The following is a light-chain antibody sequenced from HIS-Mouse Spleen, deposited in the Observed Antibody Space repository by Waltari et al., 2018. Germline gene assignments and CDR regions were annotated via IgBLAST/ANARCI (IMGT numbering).Light chain of an antibody. Sequence: SSELTQDPAVSVALGQTVRIPCQGDSLRSYYPTGYQKKPGQAPVLVIYGKNNRPSGIPDRFSGSSSGNTASLTITGAQAEDEADYYCNSRDSSGNHVVFGGGTKLTVL. V-gene: IGLV3-19*01. CDR1: SLRSYY. CDR3: NSRDSSGNHVV. J-gene: IGLJ2*01. CDR2: GKN.